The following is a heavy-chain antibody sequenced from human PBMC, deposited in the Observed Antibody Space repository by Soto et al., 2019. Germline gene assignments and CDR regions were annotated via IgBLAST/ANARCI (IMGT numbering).Heavy chain of an antibody. J-gene: IGHJ4*02. CDR1: GGSISGLNW. V-gene: IGHV4-4*02. CDR2: VFHSGDT. CDR3: ARLIYDSRINYSYFYX. D-gene: IGHD3-22*01. Sequence: SDTLSLTFVVSGGSISGLNWWSWVRQAPGNGLEWIGEVFHSGDTTYTPSLRSRVTISVDKSKNQFSLKLNSVTAADTAVYYCARLIYDSRINYSYFYXWGQGALVTVSX.